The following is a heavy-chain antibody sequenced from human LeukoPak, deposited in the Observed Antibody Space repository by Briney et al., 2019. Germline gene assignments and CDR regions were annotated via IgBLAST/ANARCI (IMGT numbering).Heavy chain of an antibody. Sequence: GGSLRLSCAASGFTFSSYSMNWVRQAPGKGLEWVSSISSSSSYIYYADSVKGRFTISRDNAKNSLYLQMNSLRAEDTAVYYCARERYYDSSGYYSVGAFYGYWGQGTLVTVSS. D-gene: IGHD3-22*01. CDR2: ISSSSSYI. CDR3: ARERYYDSSGYYSVGAFYGY. CDR1: GFTFSSYS. J-gene: IGHJ4*02. V-gene: IGHV3-21*01.